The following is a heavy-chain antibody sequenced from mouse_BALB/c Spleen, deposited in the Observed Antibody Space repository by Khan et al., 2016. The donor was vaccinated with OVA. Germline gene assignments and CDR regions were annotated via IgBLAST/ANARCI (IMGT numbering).Heavy chain of an antibody. CDR1: GYTFSSYW. CDR2: IFPGSVST. J-gene: IGHJ3*01. V-gene: IGHV1-9*01. D-gene: IGHD2-2*01. CDR3: ARGGYGGFAY. Sequence: QVQLQQSGGDLMKPGASVKISCKATGYTFSSYWIEWVKQRPGHGLEWIGQIFPGSVSTTYNEKFKGKATFTADTSSNPAYIQLHSLKSEDSADFCGARGGYGGFAYWGQGTLVTVSA.